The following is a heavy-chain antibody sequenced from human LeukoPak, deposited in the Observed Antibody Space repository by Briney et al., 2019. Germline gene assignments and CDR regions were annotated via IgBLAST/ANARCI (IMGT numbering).Heavy chain of an antibody. D-gene: IGHD1-26*01. CDR3: TRGHHSSFNNWLDP. V-gene: IGHV4-59*12. Sequence: MPSETLSLTCNISGGSIKPYFLSGIRQPPPKGLEGVGYIYLTWSAHYNPPLNDRATFSLGEPTNELSLPLNSLSAPHRHFCFCTRGHHSSFNNWLDPWGQGTLVTVYS. CDR2: IYLTWSA. J-gene: IGHJ5*02. CDR1: GGSIKPYF.